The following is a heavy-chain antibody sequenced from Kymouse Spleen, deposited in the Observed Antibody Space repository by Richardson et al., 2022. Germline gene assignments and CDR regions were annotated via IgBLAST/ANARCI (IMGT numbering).Heavy chain of an antibody. V-gene: IGHV3-73*02. CDR2: IRSKANSYAT. CDR3: TRLGGDYFDY. CDR1: GFTFSGSA. J-gene: IGHJ4*02. D-gene: IGHD4-17*01,IGHD4-23*01. Sequence: EVQLVESGGGLVQPGGSLKLSCAASGFTFSGSAMHWVRQASGKGLEWVGRIRSKANSYATAYAASVKGRFTISRDDSKNTAYLQMNSLKTEDTAVYYCTRLGGDYFDYWGQGTLVTVSS.